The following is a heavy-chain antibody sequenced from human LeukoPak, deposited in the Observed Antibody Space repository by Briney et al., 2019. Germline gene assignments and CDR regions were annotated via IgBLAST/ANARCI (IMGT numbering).Heavy chain of an antibody. J-gene: IGHJ4*02. D-gene: IGHD3-22*01. CDR3: ARPYDSSGYYY. CDR2: INLNSGGT. V-gene: IGHV1-2*02. CDR1: GYTFTGYY. Sequence: VKVSCKASGYTFTGYYMHWVRQAPGQGLEWMGWINLNSGGTNYAQKFQGRVTMTRDTSISTAYMELSRLRSDDTAVYYCARPYDSSGYYYWGQGTLVTVSS.